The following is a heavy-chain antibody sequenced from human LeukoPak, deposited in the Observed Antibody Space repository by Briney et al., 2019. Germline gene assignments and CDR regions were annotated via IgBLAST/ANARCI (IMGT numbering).Heavy chain of an antibody. CDR3: AKGSCSGWSYFDY. J-gene: IGHJ4*01. CDR2: LSDRGITT. D-gene: IGHD6-19*01. CDR1: GFTFSNSA. Sequence: GVLRLSCAASGFTFSNSAMSWVRQAPGKGLEWVSTLSDRGITTYYADSVKGRFTISRDNSQNPLYLQMNNLGAEDTAVYYCAKGSCSGWSYFDYWGHGTLVTVSS. V-gene: IGHV3-23*01.